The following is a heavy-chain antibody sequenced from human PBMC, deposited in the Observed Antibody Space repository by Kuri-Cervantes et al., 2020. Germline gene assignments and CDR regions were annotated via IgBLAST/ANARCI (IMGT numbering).Heavy chain of an antibody. CDR2: ISDDGSNK. CDR1: GFTFSSYG. Sequence: GESLKISCAASGFTFSSYGMHWVRQAPGKGLEWVAVISDDGSNKYYADSVQGRFTISRDNSKNTLYLQMNSLRAEDTAVYYCAKSPSFRGWPYHLDYWGQGTLVTVSS. J-gene: IGHJ4*02. D-gene: IGHD6-19*01. V-gene: IGHV3-30*18. CDR3: AKSPSFRGWPYHLDY.